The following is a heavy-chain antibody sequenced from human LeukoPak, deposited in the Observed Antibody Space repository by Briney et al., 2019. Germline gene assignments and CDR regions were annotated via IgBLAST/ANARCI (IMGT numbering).Heavy chain of an antibody. D-gene: IGHD6-6*01. Sequence: RPGGSLRLSCTASGFSFSGHWMPWARQLPGKGLVWVSRISPTGSTTSYADSVKGRFTVSRDNAKNTLYLQVNNLRAEDTAVYYCARGPNSNWSGLDFWGQGTLLTVSS. CDR2: ISPTGSTT. CDR1: GFSFSGHW. J-gene: IGHJ4*02. V-gene: IGHV3-74*01. CDR3: ARGPNSNWSGLDF.